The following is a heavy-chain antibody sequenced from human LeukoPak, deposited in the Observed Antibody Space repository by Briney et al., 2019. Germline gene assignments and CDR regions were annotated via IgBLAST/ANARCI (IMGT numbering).Heavy chain of an antibody. D-gene: IGHD3-22*01. CDR1: GFSISTSGVG. CDR2: IYWDDDK. J-gene: IGHJ4*02. Sequence: SGPTLVNPTQTLTLTCTFSGFSISTSGVGAGWIRQPPGKALEWLALIYWDDDKRYSPSLKSRLTITKDASKNQVVLVMTNVDPVDTATYYCAHLYYYDTSGYYRYFDYWGQGTLVTVSS. V-gene: IGHV2-5*02. CDR3: AHLYYYDTSGYYRYFDY.